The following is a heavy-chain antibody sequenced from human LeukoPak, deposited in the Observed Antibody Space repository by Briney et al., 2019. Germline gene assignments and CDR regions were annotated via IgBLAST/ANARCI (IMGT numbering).Heavy chain of an antibody. CDR1: GFTFSSYS. CDR2: ISSSSSTI. Sequence: GGSLRLSCAASGFTFSSYSMNWVRQAPGRGLEWVSYISSSSSTIYYADSVKGRFTISRDNAKNSLYLQMNSLRAEDTAVYYCARDNWNPRDYYYYYMDVWGKGTTVTVSS. J-gene: IGHJ6*03. D-gene: IGHD1-20*01. CDR3: ARDNWNPRDYYYYYMDV. V-gene: IGHV3-48*01.